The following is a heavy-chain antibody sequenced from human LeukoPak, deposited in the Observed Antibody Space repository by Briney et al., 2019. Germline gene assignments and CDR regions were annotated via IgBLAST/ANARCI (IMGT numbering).Heavy chain of an antibody. CDR3: ARGYVVLTGYYGMDV. V-gene: IGHV4-4*02. D-gene: IGHD2-21*02. Sequence: SGTLSLTCAVSGASISSSNWWSWVRQPPGQGLEWIGVIYHSGSTNYNPSLKSRVTMSVDKSVNQFSLTLSSVTAADTAVYYCARGYVVLTGYYGMDVWGQGTTVTVSS. J-gene: IGHJ6*02. CDR1: GASISSSNW. CDR2: IYHSGST.